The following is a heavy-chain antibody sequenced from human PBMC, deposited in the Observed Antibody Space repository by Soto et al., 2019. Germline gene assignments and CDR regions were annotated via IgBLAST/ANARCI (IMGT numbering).Heavy chain of an antibody. Sequence: EVQLLESGGGLVQPGGSLRLSCAASGFTFRSYAMAWVRQAPGKGLEWVSGISEKGDTKNYADPVRGRFTISRDNSMNTLDLLMNSLRAADTAVYYCVKDRATIFGVVWKYGMDVWGQGTTVYVSS. CDR1: GFTFRSYA. J-gene: IGHJ6*02. CDR2: ISEKGDTK. CDR3: VKDRATIFGVVWKYGMDV. V-gene: IGHV3-23*01. D-gene: IGHD3-3*01.